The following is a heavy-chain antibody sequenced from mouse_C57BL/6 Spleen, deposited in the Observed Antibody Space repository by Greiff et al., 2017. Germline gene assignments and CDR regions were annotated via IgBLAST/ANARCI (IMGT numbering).Heavy chain of an antibody. D-gene: IGHD1-1*01. CDR2: INPNNGGT. Sequence: EVQLQQSGPELVKPGASVKMSCKASGYTFTDYNMHWVKQSHGKSLEWIGYINPNNGGTSYNQKFKGKATLTVNKSSSTAYIELRSLTWEDSAVYYCARLGQSITTVVATGFDDWGQGTTLTVSS. J-gene: IGHJ2*01. CDR1: GYTFTDYN. CDR3: ARLGQSITTVVATGFDD. V-gene: IGHV1-22*01.